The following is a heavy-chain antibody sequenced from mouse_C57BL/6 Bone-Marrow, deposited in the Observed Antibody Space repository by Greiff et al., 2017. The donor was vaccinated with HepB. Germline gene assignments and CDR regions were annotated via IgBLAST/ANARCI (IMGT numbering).Heavy chain of an antibody. J-gene: IGHJ1*03. CDR1: GFTFSSYA. CDR2: ISSGGDYI. V-gene: IGHV5-9-1*02. Sequence: VKLMESGDGFVKPGGSLKLSCAASGFTFSSYAMSWVRPTPEKRLAWVAYISSGGDYIYYADTVMGRFSISRDNARNNLYLQMSSLKSEDTAMYYCTRDRCRYWYFDVWGKGTTVTVSS. D-gene: IGHD6-5*01. CDR3: TRDRCRYWYFDV.